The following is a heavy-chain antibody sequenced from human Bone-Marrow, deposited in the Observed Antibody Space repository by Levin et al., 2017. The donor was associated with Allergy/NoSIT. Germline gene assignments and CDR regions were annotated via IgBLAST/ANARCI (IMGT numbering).Heavy chain of an antibody. Sequence: GGSLRLSCAASGFSFSAYTMMWVRQAPGGGLEWVSSISVTSSYIYYADSMKGRFTISRDNAKNPLFLQMDSLRADDTAVCYCATDLQGYSISSFREYWGQGTLVTVSS. V-gene: IGHV3-21*01. J-gene: IGHJ4*02. CDR1: GFSFSAYT. CDR2: ISVTSSYI. CDR3: ATDLQGYSISSFREY. D-gene: IGHD2-2*01.